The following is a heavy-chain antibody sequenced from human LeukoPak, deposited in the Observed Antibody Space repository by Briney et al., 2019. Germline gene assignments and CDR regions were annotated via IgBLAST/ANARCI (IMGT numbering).Heavy chain of an antibody. D-gene: IGHD2-15*01. CDR1: VDSTSSSY. V-gene: IGHV4-59*01. CDR3: ARGGYCSDGSCYSGAFDI. Sequence: SETLSHTSTAPVDSTSSSYRSSIRQPPGTGLERLGYIYYSGSTNYNPSPQTRVTISVATSKNQFSLKLSSVTAADTAVYYRARGGYCSDGSCYSGAFDIWGQGTMVTVSS. J-gene: IGHJ3*02. CDR2: IYYSGST.